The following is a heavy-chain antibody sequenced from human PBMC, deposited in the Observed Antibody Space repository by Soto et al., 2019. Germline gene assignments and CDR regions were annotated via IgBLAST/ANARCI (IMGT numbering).Heavy chain of an antibody. J-gene: IGHJ4*02. Sequence: QVQLVQPGAEGKKPGSSGKFSCTASGGTFSTYIINWVLQAPGQGLEWMGRIIPFLGLAIYPQKLQGRVTINAGKSTSTAYMELSSLRSEDTAMWYCTRGSGGGFDDWGQGVLVNVFS. CDR3: TRGSGGGFDD. CDR2: IIPFLGLA. CDR1: GGTFSTYI. V-gene: IGHV1-69*02. D-gene: IGHD1-26*01.